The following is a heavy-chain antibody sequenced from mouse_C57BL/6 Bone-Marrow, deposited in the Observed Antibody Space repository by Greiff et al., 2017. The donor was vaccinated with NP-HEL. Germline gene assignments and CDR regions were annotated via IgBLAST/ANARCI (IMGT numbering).Heavy chain of an antibody. D-gene: IGHD2-5*01. CDR3: ARRYSNYWYFDV. J-gene: IGHJ1*03. CDR2: ISYSGST. CDR1: GYSITSDY. V-gene: IGHV3-8*01. Sequence: EVMLVESGPGLAKPSQTLSLTCSVTGYSITSDYWNWIRKFPGNKLEYMGYISYSGSTYYNPSPISRISITRDTSKNQYYLQLKSVNTEDTATYYCARRYSNYWYFDVWGTGTTVTVSA.